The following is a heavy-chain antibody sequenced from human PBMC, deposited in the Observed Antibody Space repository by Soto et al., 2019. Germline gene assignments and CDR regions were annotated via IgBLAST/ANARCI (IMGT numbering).Heavy chain of an antibody. Sequence: EVQLLESGGGLVQPGGSLRLSCAASGFTFSVFAMSWVRQAPGKGLELVSTISGRGENTYYADSVKGRFTISRDNSKNSRNLSMNSVRLEETAVYYYAKDRGSGDYGVNAVDIWGQGTMVTVAS. J-gene: IGHJ3*02. CDR2: ISGRGENT. CDR1: GFTFSVFA. CDR3: AKDRGSGDYGVNAVDI. D-gene: IGHD4-17*01. V-gene: IGHV3-23*01.